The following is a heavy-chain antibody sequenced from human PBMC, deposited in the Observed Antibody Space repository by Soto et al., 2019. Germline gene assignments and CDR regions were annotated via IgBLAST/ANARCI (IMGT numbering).Heavy chain of an antibody. D-gene: IGHD4-17*01. J-gene: IGHJ4*02. CDR1: GFTFSSYW. V-gene: IGHV3-74*01. Sequence: EVQLVESGGGLVQPGGSLRLSCAASGFTFSSYWMHWVRQNPGKGLVWVSRVNGDGSRTSYADSVKGRFTISRDNAKNTLYLQMNSLRADDTAVYYCARVGYGDYHFDYWGQRALVTVSS. CDR3: ARVGYGDYHFDY. CDR2: VNGDGSRT.